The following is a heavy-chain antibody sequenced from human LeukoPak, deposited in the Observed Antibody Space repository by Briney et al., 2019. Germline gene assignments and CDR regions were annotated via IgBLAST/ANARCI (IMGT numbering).Heavy chain of an antibody. D-gene: IGHD3-22*01. CDR3: ARSGGYFSAEYFQH. Sequence: SGTLSLTCAVSGGSISSSNWWSWVRQPPGKGLEWIGEIYHSGSTNYNPSPKSRVTISVDKSKNQFSLELSSVTAADTAVYYCARSGGYFSAEYFQHWGQGTLVTVSP. V-gene: IGHV4-4*02. J-gene: IGHJ1*01. CDR2: IYHSGST. CDR1: GGSISSSNW.